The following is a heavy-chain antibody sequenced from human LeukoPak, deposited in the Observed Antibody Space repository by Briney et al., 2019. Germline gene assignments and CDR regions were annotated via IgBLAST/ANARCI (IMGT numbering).Heavy chain of an antibody. J-gene: IGHJ4*02. V-gene: IGHV3-74*01. CDR3: ARPDCGDHRFDS. CDR1: GFTFSSYW. CDR2: INSDGSSI. D-gene: IGHD4-17*01. Sequence: GGSLRLSCAAAGFTFSSYWMHWVRQAPGKGLVWVSRINSDGSSIRYADSVKGRFTISRDNAKNTLYLQMNSLRAEDTAVYYCARPDCGDHRFDSWGQGTLVTVSS.